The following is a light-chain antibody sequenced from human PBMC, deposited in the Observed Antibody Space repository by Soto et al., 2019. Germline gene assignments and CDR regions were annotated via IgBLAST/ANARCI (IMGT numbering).Light chain of an antibody. V-gene: IGKV3-11*01. CDR1: QSVSSY. CDR2: DAS. CDR3: QQRANWPIT. J-gene: IGKJ5*01. Sequence: EIVLTQSPATLSLSPGERATLSCRASQSVSSYLAWYQQKPGQAPRLLIYDASNRATGIPARFSGRGSGTDFTLTISSLEHEDFAVYYCQQRANWPITFGQGTRLEIK.